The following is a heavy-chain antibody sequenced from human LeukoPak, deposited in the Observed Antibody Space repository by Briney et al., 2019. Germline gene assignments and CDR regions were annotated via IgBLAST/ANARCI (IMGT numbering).Heavy chain of an antibody. CDR3: AKGGNRQQLVPAKFDY. V-gene: IGHV3-23*01. CDR1: GFTFSSYA. CDR2: ISGSGGST. D-gene: IGHD6-13*01. J-gene: IGHJ4*02. Sequence: GGSLRLSCAASGFTFSSYAMSWVRQAPGKGLEWVSSISGSGGSTYYADSVKGRFTISRDNSKNTLYLQMNSLRAEDTAVYYCAKGGNRQQLVPAKFDYWGQGTLVTVSS.